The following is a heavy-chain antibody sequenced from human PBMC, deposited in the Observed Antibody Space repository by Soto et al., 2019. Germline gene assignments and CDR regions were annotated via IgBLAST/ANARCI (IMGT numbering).Heavy chain of an antibody. CDR2: ISYDGSNK. CDR1: VFTVINYA. Sequence: GRSLRLSCAVSVFTVINYAMHWVRQAPGKWLEWVAVISYDGSNKYYADSVKGRFTISRDNSKNTLFLQMNSLSTEDTAVYYCARDGYSYYGMDVWGQGTTVTVSS. V-gene: IGHV3-30*04. J-gene: IGHJ6*02. CDR3: ARDGYSYYGMDV.